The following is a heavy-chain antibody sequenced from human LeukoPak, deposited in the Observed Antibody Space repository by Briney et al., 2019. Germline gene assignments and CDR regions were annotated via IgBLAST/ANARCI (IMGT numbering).Heavy chain of an antibody. D-gene: IGHD2-2*01. CDR1: GYTLTELS. CDR3: ATGTIYCSSCSDDY. CDR2: FDPEDGET. J-gene: IGHJ4*02. Sequence: EASVKVSCTVSGYTLTELSMHWVRQAPGKGLEWMGGFDPEDGETPIFAQKFQGRVTMTEDTSTDTVYMELSSLRSEDTAVYYCATGTIYCSSCSDDYWGQGTLVTVSS. V-gene: IGHV1-24*01.